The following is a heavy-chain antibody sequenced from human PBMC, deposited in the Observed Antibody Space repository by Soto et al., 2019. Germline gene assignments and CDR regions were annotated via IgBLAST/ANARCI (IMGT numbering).Heavy chain of an antibody. J-gene: IGHJ3*02. Sequence: PGGSLRLSCAASGFTFSSYSMNWVRQAPGKGLERVSYISSSSSTIYYADSVKGRFTISRDNSKNTLYLQMNSLRAEDTAVYYCARYIVVVTATYAFDIWGQGTMVTVSS. CDR3: ARYIVVVTATYAFDI. D-gene: IGHD2-21*02. CDR2: ISSSSSTI. CDR1: GFTFSSYS. V-gene: IGHV3-48*01.